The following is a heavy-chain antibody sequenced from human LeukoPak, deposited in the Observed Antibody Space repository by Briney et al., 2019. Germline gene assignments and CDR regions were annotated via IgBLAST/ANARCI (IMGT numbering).Heavy chain of an antibody. CDR3: ARAPVQYCGGDCDAFDI. CDR2: INSDGSST. Sequence: PGGSLRLSCAASGFTFSSYWMHWVRQAPGKGPVWVSCINSDGSSTTYADSVKGRFTISRDNAKKTLYLQMNSLRAGDTAVFYCARAPVQYCGGDCDAFDIWGQGTMVTVSS. CDR1: GFTFSSYW. J-gene: IGHJ3*02. V-gene: IGHV3-74*01. D-gene: IGHD2-21*02.